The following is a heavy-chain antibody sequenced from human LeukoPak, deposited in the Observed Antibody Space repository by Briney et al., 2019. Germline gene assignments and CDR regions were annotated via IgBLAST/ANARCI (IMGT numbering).Heavy chain of an antibody. J-gene: IGHJ4*02. CDR1: GGSIRNYF. V-gene: IGHV4-59*01. CDR3: ARASYAEEGDFDY. D-gene: IGHD2-2*01. Sequence: SETLSLTCSVSGGSIRNYFWSWIRQPPGKGLEWIGYIYYSGSTNYNPSLKSRVTISVDTSKNQFSLKLSSVTAADTAVYYCARASYAEEGDFDYWGQGTLVTVSS. CDR2: IYYSGST.